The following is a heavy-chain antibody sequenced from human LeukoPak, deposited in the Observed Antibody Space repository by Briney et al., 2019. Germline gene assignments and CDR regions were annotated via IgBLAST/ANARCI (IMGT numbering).Heavy chain of an antibody. CDR1: GGSISSYY. V-gene: IGHV4-59*01. CDR3: ARGRHSSGWYGGYFDY. CDR2: IYYSGST. J-gene: IGHJ4*02. Sequence: PSETLSLTCTVSGGSISSYYWSWIRQPPGKGLEWIGYIYYSGSTNYNPSLKSRVTISVDTSKNQFSLKLSSVTAADTAVYYCARGRHSSGWYGGYFDYWGQGTLVTVSS. D-gene: IGHD6-19*01.